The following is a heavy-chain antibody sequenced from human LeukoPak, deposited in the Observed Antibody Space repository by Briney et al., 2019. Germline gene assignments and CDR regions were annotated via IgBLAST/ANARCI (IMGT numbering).Heavy chain of an antibody. CDR3: AKASWVSEAQGGL. J-gene: IGHJ4*02. CDR2: LRGDGDT. CDR1: GFIFSNYA. D-gene: IGHD3-16*01. V-gene: IGHV3-23*01. Sequence: GGSLRLSCEACGFIFSNYAMSWVRQAPARGLEWVSSLRGDGDTFYADSVKGRFTLSRDESRNTVYLHLNNLGVEDTAVYYCAKASWVSEAQGGLGGQGNLVTVYS.